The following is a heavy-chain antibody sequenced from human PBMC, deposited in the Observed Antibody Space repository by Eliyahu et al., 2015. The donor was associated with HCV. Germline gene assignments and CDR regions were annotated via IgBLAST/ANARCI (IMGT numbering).Heavy chain of an antibody. Sequence: QVQLVESGGGLVKPGGSLRLSCAASGFTFXDYYMSWIRQAPGKGLEWISYVSSSSSYTDYADSVKGRFTISRDNAKNSLYLQMNSLRAEDTAVYYCVTHYKGQLFDAFDIWGQGTMVTVPS. CDR3: VTHYKGQLFDAFDI. J-gene: IGHJ3*02. D-gene: IGHD3-10*01. V-gene: IGHV3-11*05. CDR2: VSSSSSYT. CDR1: GFTFXDYY.